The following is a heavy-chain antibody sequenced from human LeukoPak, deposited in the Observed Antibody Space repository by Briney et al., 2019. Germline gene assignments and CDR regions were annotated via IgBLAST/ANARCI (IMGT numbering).Heavy chain of an antibody. Sequence: GGSLRLSCAASGFTFSSYWMSWVRQAPGKGLEWVANIKQDGSEKYYVDSVKGRFTISRDNSKNTLYLQMNSLRADDTAVYYCAKSGYNRFDYWGQGTLVTVSS. CDR2: IKQDGSEK. V-gene: IGHV3-7*03. J-gene: IGHJ4*02. CDR1: GFTFSSYW. CDR3: AKSGYNRFDY. D-gene: IGHD5-24*01.